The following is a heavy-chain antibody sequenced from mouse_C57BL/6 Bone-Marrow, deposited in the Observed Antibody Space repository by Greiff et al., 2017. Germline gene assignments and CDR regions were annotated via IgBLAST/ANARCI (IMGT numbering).Heavy chain of an antibody. CDR3: AIWLRQAMDY. D-gene: IGHD2-2*01. Sequence: QVQLQQSGAELVMPGASVKLSCKASGYTFTSYWMHWVKQRPGQGLEWIGEIDPSDSYTNYNQKFKGKSTLTVDKSSSTAYMQLSSLTSEDSAVYYCAIWLRQAMDYWGQGTSVTVSS. J-gene: IGHJ4*01. CDR1: GYTFTSYW. CDR2: IDPSDSYT. V-gene: IGHV1-69*01.